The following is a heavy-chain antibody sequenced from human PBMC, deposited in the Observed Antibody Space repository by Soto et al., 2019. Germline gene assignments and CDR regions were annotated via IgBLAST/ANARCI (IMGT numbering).Heavy chain of an antibody. CDR3: ARHSYSSGWYDAFDI. CDR1: GYSFTSYW. CDR2: IDPSDSYT. V-gene: IGHV5-10-1*01. D-gene: IGHD6-19*01. Sequence: PGESLKISCKGSGYSFTSYWISWVRQMPGKGLEWMGRIDPSDSYTNYSPSFQGHVTISADKSISTAYLQWSSLKASDTAMYYCARHSYSSGWYDAFDIWGQGTMVTVSS. J-gene: IGHJ3*02.